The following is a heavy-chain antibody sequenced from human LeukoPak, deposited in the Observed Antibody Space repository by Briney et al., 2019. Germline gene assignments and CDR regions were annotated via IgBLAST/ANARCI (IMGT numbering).Heavy chain of an antibody. J-gene: IGHJ4*02. V-gene: IGHV4-38-2*02. CDR1: GYSISNGYY. CDR2: IYRSGST. CDR3: ARRHSSGWFYY. D-gene: IGHD6-19*01. Sequence: SETLSLTCTVSGYSISNGYYWDWIRQPPGRGLEWIGNIYRSGSTTYNPSLKSRVTISVDTSKNQFSLKVNSVTAADTAVYYCARRHSSGWFYYWGQGTLVTVSS.